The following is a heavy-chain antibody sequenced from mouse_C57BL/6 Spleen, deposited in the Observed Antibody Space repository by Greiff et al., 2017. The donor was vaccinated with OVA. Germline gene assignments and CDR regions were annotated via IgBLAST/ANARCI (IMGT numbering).Heavy chain of an antibody. J-gene: IGHJ4*01. CDR1: GYAFTNYL. Sequence: QVQLQQSGAELVRPGTSVKVSCKASGYAFTNYLIEWVKQRPGQGLEWIGVINPGSGGTNYNEKFKGKATLTADKSSSTAYMQLSSLTSEDSAVYFCARYAYDHYAMDYWGQGTSVTVSS. D-gene: IGHD2-3*01. V-gene: IGHV1-54*01. CDR2: INPGSGGT. CDR3: ARYAYDHYAMDY.